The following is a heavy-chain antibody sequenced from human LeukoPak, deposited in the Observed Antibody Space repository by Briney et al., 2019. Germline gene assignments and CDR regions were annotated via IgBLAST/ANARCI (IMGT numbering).Heavy chain of an antibody. V-gene: IGHV3-74*01. Sequence: GGSLRLSCAASGFRFSNYWIHWVRQAPAKGLVWVSRIRTDGGSTAYADFVKGRFTISRDNAKNTVYLQMNSLRADDTAVYYCARDMETGGRAFDSWGQGTLVSVSS. J-gene: IGHJ4*02. D-gene: IGHD2-8*02. CDR2: IRTDGGST. CDR3: ARDMETGGRAFDS. CDR1: GFRFSNYW.